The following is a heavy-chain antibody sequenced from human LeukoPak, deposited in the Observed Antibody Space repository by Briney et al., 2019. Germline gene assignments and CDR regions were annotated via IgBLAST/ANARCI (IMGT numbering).Heavy chain of an antibody. CDR3: ARDSVWYDSSNGMDV. D-gene: IGHD3-22*01. CDR1: GFTFSSYE. J-gene: IGHJ6*02. Sequence: GGPLRLSCAASGFTFSSYEMNWVRQAPGKGLEWVSYISSSGSTIYYADSVKGRFTISRDNAKNSLYLQMNSLRAEDTAVYYCARDSVWYDSSNGMDVWGQGTTVTVSS. V-gene: IGHV3-48*03. CDR2: ISSSGSTI.